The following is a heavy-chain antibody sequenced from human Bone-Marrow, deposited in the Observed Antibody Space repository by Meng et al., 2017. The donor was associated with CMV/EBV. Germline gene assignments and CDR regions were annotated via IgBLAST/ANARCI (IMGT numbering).Heavy chain of an antibody. CDR1: GFTFSDYY. D-gene: IGHD3-10*01. CDR2: IKQDGSEK. V-gene: IGHV3-7*01. Sequence: GESLKISCAASGFTFSDYYMSWIRQAPGKGLEWVANIKQDGSEKYYVDSVKGRFTISRDNAKNSLYLQMNSLRAEDTAVYYCARAGFGELLYKSNYYYYGMDVWGQGTTVTVSS. CDR3: ARAGFGELLYKSNYYYYGMDV. J-gene: IGHJ6*02.